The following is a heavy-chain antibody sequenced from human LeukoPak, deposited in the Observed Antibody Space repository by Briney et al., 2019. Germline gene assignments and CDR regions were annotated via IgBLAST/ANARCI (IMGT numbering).Heavy chain of an antibody. Sequence: GGSLRLSCAASGFTFSSYDVHWVRQATGRGLEWVSAMGTAGDTYYAGSVKGRFTISREDAKNSFYLQMNSLSAGDTAVYYCAALGGSIYWGQGTVVTVSS. CDR1: GFTFSSYD. V-gene: IGHV3-13*01. CDR3: AALGGSIY. J-gene: IGHJ4*02. D-gene: IGHD1-26*01. CDR2: MGTAGDT.